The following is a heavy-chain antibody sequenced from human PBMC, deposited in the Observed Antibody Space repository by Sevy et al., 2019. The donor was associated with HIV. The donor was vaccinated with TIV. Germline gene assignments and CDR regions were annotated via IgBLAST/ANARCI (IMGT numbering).Heavy chain of an antibody. Sequence: GGSLRLSCAASGFTFSSYWMSWVRQAPGKGLEWVANIKQDGSEKYYVDSVKGRFTISRDNAKNSLYLQMNSLRAEDTAVYYCARVGDVVVPAYSLAARPLYYYDSSGYYFMDVWGQGTTVTVSS. CDR1: GFTFSSYW. V-gene: IGHV3-7*01. D-gene: IGHD3-22*01. CDR2: IKQDGSEK. J-gene: IGHJ6*02. CDR3: ARVGDVVVPAYSLAARPLYYYDSSGYYFMDV.